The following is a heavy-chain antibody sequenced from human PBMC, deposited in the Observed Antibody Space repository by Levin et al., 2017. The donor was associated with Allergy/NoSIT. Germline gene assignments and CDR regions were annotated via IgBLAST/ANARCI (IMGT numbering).Heavy chain of an antibody. CDR1: GFTVSSNY. J-gene: IGHJ4*02. D-gene: IGHD3-22*01. CDR3: ARDLIGSSGYYYFDY. CDR2: IYSGGST. V-gene: IGHV3-53*01. Sequence: GASLKISCAASGFTVSSNYMSWVRQAPGKGLEWVSVIYSGGSTYYADSVKGRFTISRDNSKNTLYLQMNSLRAEDTAVYYCARDLIGSSGYYYFDYWGQGTLVTVSS.